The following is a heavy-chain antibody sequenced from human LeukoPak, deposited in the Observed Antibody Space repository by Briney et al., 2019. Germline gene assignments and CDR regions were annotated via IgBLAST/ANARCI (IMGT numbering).Heavy chain of an antibody. J-gene: IGHJ3*02. D-gene: IGHD1-1*01. Sequence: ASVKVSCKVSGYSLSDLSIHWVRHVPGKGLEWMGGFEPEEGEHGETIYAQKFEGRLTLTEDTATDTAYMELVSLTSADTAVYYCATDRLEIYALHIWGQGTVVTVSS. CDR2: FEPEEGEHGET. CDR1: GYSLSDLS. V-gene: IGHV1-24*01. CDR3: ATDRLEIYALHI.